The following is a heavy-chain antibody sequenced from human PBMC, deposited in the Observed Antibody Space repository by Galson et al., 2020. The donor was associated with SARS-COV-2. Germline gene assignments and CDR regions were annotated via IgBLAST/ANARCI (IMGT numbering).Heavy chain of an antibody. CDR1: GFTFSSYA. CDR2: ISYDGSNK. Sequence: GGSLRLSCAASGFTFSSYAMHWVRQAPGKGLEWVAVISYDGSNKYYADSVKGRFTISRDNSKNTLYLQMNSLRAEDTAVYYCAREHYGSGSYYLICYFDYWGQGTLVTVSS. D-gene: IGHD3-10*01. V-gene: IGHV3-30*04. J-gene: IGHJ4*02. CDR3: AREHYGSGSYYLICYFDY.